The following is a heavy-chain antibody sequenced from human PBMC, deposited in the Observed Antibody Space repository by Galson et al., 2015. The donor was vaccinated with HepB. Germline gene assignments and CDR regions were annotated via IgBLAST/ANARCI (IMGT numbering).Heavy chain of an antibody. Sequence: SLRLSCAASGFTFSSYGMHWVRQAPGKGLEWVAVISYDGSNKYYADSVKGRFTISRDNSKNTLYLQMNSLRAEDTAVYYCAGAYCGGDCYLTGNDAFDIWGQGTMVTVSS. CDR1: GFTFSSYG. D-gene: IGHD2-21*01. V-gene: IGHV3-30*03. CDR3: AGAYCGGDCYLTGNDAFDI. CDR2: ISYDGSNK. J-gene: IGHJ3*02.